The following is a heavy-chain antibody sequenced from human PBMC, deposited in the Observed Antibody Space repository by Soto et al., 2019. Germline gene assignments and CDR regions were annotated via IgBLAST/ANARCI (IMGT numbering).Heavy chain of an antibody. D-gene: IGHD1-26*01. CDR3: ARGPESGDF. J-gene: IGHJ4*02. CDR2: ISYDGSEK. Sequence: QVQLVESGGGVVQPGRSLRLSCATSGFTFSTFSMHWVRQAPGKGLEWVAHISYDGSEKDYAESVKGRFTISRDNSDNTLFLQMNSLTSEDTGVYYCARGPESGDFWGQGTLVTVPS. V-gene: IGHV3-30*04. CDR1: GFTFSTFS.